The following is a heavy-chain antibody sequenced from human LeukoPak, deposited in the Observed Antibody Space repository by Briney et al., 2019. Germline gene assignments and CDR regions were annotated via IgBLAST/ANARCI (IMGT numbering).Heavy chain of an antibody. CDR1: GYTFTCYG. D-gene: IGHD3-10*01. CDR3: ARDLHRVVVRGVPHYYNYMDV. CDR2: ISTYNGNT. J-gene: IGHJ6*03. V-gene: IGHV1-18*01. Sequence: ASVKVSCKASGYTFTCYGISWVRQAPGQGLEWMGWISTYNGNTNYAQKLQGRVTMTTDTSTSTAYMELRSLRSDDTAVYYCARDLHRVVVRGVPHYYNYMDVWGKGTTVTISS.